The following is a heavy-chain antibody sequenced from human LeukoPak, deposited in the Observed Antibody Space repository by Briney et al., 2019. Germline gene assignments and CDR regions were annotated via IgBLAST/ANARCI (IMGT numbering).Heavy chain of an antibody. CDR2: ITASGLTT. J-gene: IGHJ6*03. CDR1: GFTFSAYA. CDR3: AKAEAAGNNRGGYYYFYMDV. Sequence: GGSLRLSCEASGFTFSAYAMTWVRQAPGKGLEWVSGITASGLTTYYAASVKGRFTVSRGNSENTLYLQMNSLRAEDTARYYCAKAEAAGNNRGGYYYFYMDVWGKGTTVTVSS. V-gene: IGHV3-23*01. D-gene: IGHD6-25*01.